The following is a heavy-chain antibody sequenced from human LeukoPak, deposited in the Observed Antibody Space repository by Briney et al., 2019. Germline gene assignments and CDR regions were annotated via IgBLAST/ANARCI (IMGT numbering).Heavy chain of an antibody. J-gene: IGHJ6*03. CDR1: GGTFSSYA. V-gene: IGHV1-69*13. Sequence: ASVEVSCKASGGTFSSYAISWVRQAPGQGLEWMGGIIPIFGTANYAQKFQGRVTITADESTSTAYMELSSLRSEDTAVYYCARGDIVVVPAALRYYYYYMDVWGKGTTVTVSS. CDR3: ARGDIVVVPAALRYYYYYMDV. D-gene: IGHD2-2*01. CDR2: IIPIFGTA.